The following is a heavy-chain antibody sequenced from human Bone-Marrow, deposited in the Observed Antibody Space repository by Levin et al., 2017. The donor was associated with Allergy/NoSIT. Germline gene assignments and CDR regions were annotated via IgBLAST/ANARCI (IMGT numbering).Heavy chain of an antibody. Sequence: PSETLSLTCNVSGGSISSSSYYWGWIRQPPGRGLEWIGSIYQSGNTYYNPSLKSRVSISVDTSKNQFSLRLNSVTAADTAVYNCAREYSSTSGKAFDIWGQGTMVTVSS. D-gene: IGHD6-19*01. J-gene: IGHJ3*02. CDR2: IYQSGNT. CDR1: GGSISSSSYY. V-gene: IGHV4-39*02. CDR3: AREYSSTSGKAFDI.